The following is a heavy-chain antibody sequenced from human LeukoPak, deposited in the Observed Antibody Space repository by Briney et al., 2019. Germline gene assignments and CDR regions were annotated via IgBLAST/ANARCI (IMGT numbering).Heavy chain of an antibody. D-gene: IGHD6-6*01. CDR2: ISSNGGST. Sequence: GGSLRLSCAASGFTFSSYAMHWVRQAPGKGLEYVSAISSNGGSTYYANSVKGRFTISRYNSKNTLYLQMGSLRAEDMAVYYCARGSSSSEYYYYYMDVWGKGTTVTVSS. J-gene: IGHJ6*03. CDR3: ARGSSSSEYYYYYMDV. CDR1: GFTFSSYA. V-gene: IGHV3-64*01.